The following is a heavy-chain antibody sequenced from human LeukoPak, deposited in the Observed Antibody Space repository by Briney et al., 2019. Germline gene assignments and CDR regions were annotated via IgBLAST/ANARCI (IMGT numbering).Heavy chain of an antibody. Sequence: PGGSLRLSCAASGFTFSSYAMSWVRQAPGKGLEWVSAISGSGGSTYYADSVKGRFTISRDNSKNTLYLQMNSLRAEDTAVYYCAKVYGDIVVVPAAMGPFDYWGQGTLVTVSS. D-gene: IGHD2-2*01. J-gene: IGHJ4*02. CDR1: GFTFSSYA. V-gene: IGHV3-23*01. CDR2: ISGSGGST. CDR3: AKVYGDIVVVPAAMGPFDY.